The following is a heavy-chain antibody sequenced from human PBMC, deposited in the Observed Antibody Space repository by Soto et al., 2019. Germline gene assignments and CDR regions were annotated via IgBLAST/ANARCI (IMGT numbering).Heavy chain of an antibody. V-gene: IGHV1-3*01. J-gene: IGHJ1*01. CDR1: GYIFTTYV. CDR2: INAGNGNT. CDR3: ARAPGGGSGYHTTEYFQY. D-gene: IGHD3-3*01. Sequence: ASVKVSCKASGYIFTTYVMHWVRQAPGQRLEWMGWINAGNGNTKYLQKFQGRVTITRDTSASTAYVELSSLRSEDTAVYYCARAPGGGSGYHTTEYFQYWGQGTLVTV.